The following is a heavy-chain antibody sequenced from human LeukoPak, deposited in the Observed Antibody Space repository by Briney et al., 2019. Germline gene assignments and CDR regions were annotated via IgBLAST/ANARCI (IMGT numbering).Heavy chain of an antibody. J-gene: IGHJ6*03. D-gene: IGHD1-26*01. CDR1: GGTFSSYA. Sequence: SVKVSCKASGGTFSSYAISWVRQAPGQGLEWMGGIIPIFGTANYAQKFQGRVTITADESTSTAYMELSSLRSEDTAAYYCARGPPLLYYYYMDVWGKGTTVTVSS. CDR3: ARGPPLLYYYYMDV. CDR2: IIPIFGTA. V-gene: IGHV1-69*13.